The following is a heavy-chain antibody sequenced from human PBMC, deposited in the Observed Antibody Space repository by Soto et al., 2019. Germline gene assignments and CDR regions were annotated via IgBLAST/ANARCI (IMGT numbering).Heavy chain of an antibody. CDR3: ARDRAEGSSSTPAGGMDV. CDR2: IHYSGVT. J-gene: IGHJ6*02. Sequence: KASQTLSLTCSVSGGAIRTYYWNWSRQPPGGGLEWIAYIHYSGVTNCSPSLRGRVSISIDRSNNEFSLKVSSVTAADTAVYYCARDRAEGSSSTPAGGMDVWGPGTTVTVSS. D-gene: IGHD6-6*01. V-gene: IGHV4-59*01. CDR1: GGAIRTYY.